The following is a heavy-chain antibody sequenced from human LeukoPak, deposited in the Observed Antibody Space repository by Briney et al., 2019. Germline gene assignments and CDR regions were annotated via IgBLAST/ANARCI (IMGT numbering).Heavy chain of an antibody. Sequence: GGSLRLSCAASGFSFINAWMTWVRQAPGKGLEWVSSISSSSSYIYYADSVKGRFTISRDNAKNSLYLQMNSLRAEDTAVYYCARGDYGGNWGQGTLVTVSS. D-gene: IGHD4-17*01. CDR2: ISSSSSYI. CDR1: GFSFINAW. CDR3: ARGDYGGN. V-gene: IGHV3-21*01. J-gene: IGHJ4*02.